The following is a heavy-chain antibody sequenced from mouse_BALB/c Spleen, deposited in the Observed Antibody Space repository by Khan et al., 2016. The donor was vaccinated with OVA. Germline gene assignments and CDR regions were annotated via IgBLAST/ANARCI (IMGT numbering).Heavy chain of an antibody. CDR3: ARANYYGSSLYALGY. V-gene: IGHV1S41*01. J-gene: IGHJ4*01. Sequence: DLVKPGASVKLSCKASGYTFTSYWINWIKQRPGQGLELIGRIAPGSGSCYYSEMFKGKATLTVDTSSSTASIQLSSLSSEDSAVYFGARANYYGSSLYALGYWGQGTSVTVSS. D-gene: IGHD1-1*01. CDR2: IAPGSGSC. CDR1: GYTFTSYW.